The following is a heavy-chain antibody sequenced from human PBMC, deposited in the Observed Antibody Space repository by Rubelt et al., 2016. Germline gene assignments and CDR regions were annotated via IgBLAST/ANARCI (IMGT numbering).Heavy chain of an antibody. J-gene: IGHJ3*02. V-gene: IGHV4-34*01. Sequence: QVQLQQRGAGLLKPSETLSLTCAVYGGSFCGFYWSWIRQPPGTGLAWIGEINHSGRTNYNPSHKRRVSISEDTAKNQFSPKLSSVTAADTAVYYWASVQVVPAAIGDDAFDIWGQGTMVTVSS. CDR2: INHSGRT. CDR3: ASVQVVPAAIGDDAFDI. D-gene: IGHD2-2*01. CDR1: GGSFCGFY.